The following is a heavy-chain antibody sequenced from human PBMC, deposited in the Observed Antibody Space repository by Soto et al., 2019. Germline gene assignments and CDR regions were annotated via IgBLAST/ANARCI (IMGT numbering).Heavy chain of an antibody. D-gene: IGHD3-10*01. J-gene: IGHJ6*02. V-gene: IGHV4-30-4*01. Sequence: QVQLQESGPGLVKPSQTLSLTCTVSGGSISSGDYYWSWIRQPPGKGLEWIGYIYYSGSTYYNPSLKSRVTISVDTSKNQFSLKLSSVTAADTAVYYCARVPPLLWFGESLQGREVDVWGQGTTVTVSS. CDR3: ARVPPLLWFGESLQGREVDV. CDR1: GGSISSGDYY. CDR2: IYYSGST.